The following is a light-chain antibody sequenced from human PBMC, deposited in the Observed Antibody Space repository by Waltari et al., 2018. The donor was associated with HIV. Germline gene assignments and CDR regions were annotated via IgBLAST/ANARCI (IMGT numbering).Light chain of an antibody. J-gene: IGKJ4*01. Sequence: DIVMTQSPDSLPVSLGERATINCTSSRSILYSSDNRNYLAWYQQKARQPPKLLISWASTREAGVPDSFSGSGSGTDFTLTITRLQAEDVAVYHCQQYFRIPPTFGGGTKVEIK. CDR1: RSILYSSDNRNY. V-gene: IGKV4-1*01. CDR3: QQYFRIPPT. CDR2: WAS.